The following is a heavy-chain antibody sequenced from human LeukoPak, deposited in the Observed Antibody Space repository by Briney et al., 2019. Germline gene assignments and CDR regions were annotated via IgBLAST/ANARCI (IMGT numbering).Heavy chain of an antibody. Sequence: SCKASGYTFTSYYMHWVRQAPGKGLEWVAVISYDGSNKYYADSVKGRFTISRDNSKNTLYLQMNSLRAEDTAVYYCARGSYCSSTSCPPNFDYWGQGTLVTVSS. J-gene: IGHJ4*02. CDR1: GYTFTSYY. V-gene: IGHV3-30-3*01. CDR2: ISYDGSNK. D-gene: IGHD2-2*01. CDR3: ARGSYCSSTSCPPNFDY.